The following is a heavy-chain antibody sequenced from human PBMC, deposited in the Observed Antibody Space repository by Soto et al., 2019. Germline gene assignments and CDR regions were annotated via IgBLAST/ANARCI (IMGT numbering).Heavy chain of an antibody. CDR2: ISGNTDET. V-gene: IGHV1-18*01. Sequence: QVQLVQSGAEVKKPGASVKVSCKASGYTFASHGFSWVRQAPGQGPEWLGWISGNTDETHYAQNLQGRVTMATDTSTTTTCMELRGLTSDETAVYFCARDTSTGYFDSYDYASGFDYCGRVALVTVSS. D-gene: IGHD3-16*01. J-gene: IGHJ4*01. CDR1: GYTFASHG. CDR3: ARDTSTGYFDSYDYASGFDY.